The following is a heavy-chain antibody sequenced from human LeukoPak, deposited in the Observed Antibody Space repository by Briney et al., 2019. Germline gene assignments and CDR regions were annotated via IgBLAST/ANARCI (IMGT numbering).Heavy chain of an antibody. V-gene: IGHV1-8*01. Sequence: ASVKVSCKASGYTFTSYDINWVRQATGQGLEWMGWMNPNSGNTGYAQKFQGRVTMTRNTSISTAYMELSSLRSEDTAVYYCARGRIFGVVISDWGQGTLVTVSS. D-gene: IGHD3-3*01. J-gene: IGHJ4*02. CDR2: MNPNSGNT. CDR1: GYTFTSYD. CDR3: ARGRIFGVVISD.